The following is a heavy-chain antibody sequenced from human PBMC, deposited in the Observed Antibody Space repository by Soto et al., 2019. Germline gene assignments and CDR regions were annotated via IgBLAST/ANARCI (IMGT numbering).Heavy chain of an antibody. J-gene: IGHJ4*02. Sequence: QVQVVQSGAEVKKPESSVKVSCKPSGGTFNTYTVNWVRLAPGHGLEWMGRCIPILDMANYAQKFQDRVTITADRSTFTAYMELNSPTSDDTAVYYCAITYCRDNSCPRDFDFWGPGTRVTVSS. V-gene: IGHV1-69*02. CDR3: AITYCRDNSCPRDFDF. CDR2: CIPILDMA. D-gene: IGHD2-21*01. CDR1: GGTFNTYT.